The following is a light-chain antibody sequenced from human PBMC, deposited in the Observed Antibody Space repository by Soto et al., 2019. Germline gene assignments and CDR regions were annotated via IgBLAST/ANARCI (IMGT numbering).Light chain of an antibody. CDR1: SSDVGGYNY. CDR2: DVS. Sequence: QSVLTQPRSVSGSPGQSVTISCTGTSSDVGGYNYVSWYQQHPGKAPKLMIYDVSKRPSGVPDRFSGSKSGNTASLTISGLQAEDEADYYCCSYAGSSRGVVFGGGTQLTVL. CDR3: CSYAGSSRGVV. J-gene: IGLJ2*01. V-gene: IGLV2-11*01.